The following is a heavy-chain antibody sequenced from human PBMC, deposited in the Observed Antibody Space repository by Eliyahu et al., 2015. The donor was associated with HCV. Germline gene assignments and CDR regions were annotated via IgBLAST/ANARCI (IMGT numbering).Heavy chain of an antibody. J-gene: IGHJ4*02. CDR2: XEYFGXT. CDR1: GGSXGSDY. D-gene: IGHD1-26*01. V-gene: IGHV4-59*01. Sequence: QVQLQESGPGLVKPSETLALTCTVSGGSXGSDYXHXIRQPPGKGLEWIGYXEYFGXTDYXPSLASRVTMSVDTSKRMFSLRLSSMTAADTAVYYCTRDPGFRDGAQFDSWGQGLLVTVSS. CDR3: TRDPGFRDGAQFDS.